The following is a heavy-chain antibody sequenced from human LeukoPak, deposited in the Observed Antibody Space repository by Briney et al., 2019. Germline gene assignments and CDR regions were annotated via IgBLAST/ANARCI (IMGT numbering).Heavy chain of an antibody. Sequence: SETLSLTCAVYGGSFSGYYWSWIRQPPGKGLEWIGEINHSGSTNYNPSLKSRVTISVDTSKNQFSLKLSSVTAADTAVYYCARVGVEYSSSSADYWGQGTLVTVSS. CDR1: GGSFSGYY. V-gene: IGHV4-34*01. D-gene: IGHD6-6*01. J-gene: IGHJ4*02. CDR3: ARVGVEYSSSSADY. CDR2: INHSGST.